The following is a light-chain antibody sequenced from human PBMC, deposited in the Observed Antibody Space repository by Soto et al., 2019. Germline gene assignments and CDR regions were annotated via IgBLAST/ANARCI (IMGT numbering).Light chain of an antibody. CDR1: SSDVGGYTY. V-gene: IGLV2-14*01. CDR3: SSYTISSTYV. J-gene: IGLJ1*01. Sequence: QSALTQPASVSGSPGQSIAISCTGTSSDVGGYTYVSWYQQHPDKAPKLMIFDVSNRPSGVSNRFSGSKSGNTASLTNSGLQADDEADYYCSSYTISSTYVFGTGTKLTVL. CDR2: DVS.